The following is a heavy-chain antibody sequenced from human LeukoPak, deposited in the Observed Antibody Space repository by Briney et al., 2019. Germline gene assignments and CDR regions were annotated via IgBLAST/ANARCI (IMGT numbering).Heavy chain of an antibody. CDR1: GGSINNYY. J-gene: IGHJ5*02. CDR3: ARGFDGVAGWFDP. D-gene: IGHD3-9*01. CDR2: ISYRGTT. V-gene: IGHV4-59*01. Sequence: SETLSLTCTVSGGSINNYYWSWLRQPPGKGLEWIGYISYRGTTKYNSSLKSRVTMSVGMSKNQFSLKLSSVIAADTAVYYCARGFDGVAGWFDPWGQGTLVTVSS.